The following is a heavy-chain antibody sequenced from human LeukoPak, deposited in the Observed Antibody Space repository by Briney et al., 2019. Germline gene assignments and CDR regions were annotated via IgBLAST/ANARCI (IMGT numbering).Heavy chain of an antibody. CDR2: ISPDGSTT. Sequence: GGSLRLSCAASGFTFSRYWMHWVRQAPGKGLMWVSRISPDGSTTLYADSVKGRFTISRDNAKNTLYLQMSSLRAEDTAVYYCAGPTCLRGAYCSTNFWGQGTLVTVSS. D-gene: IGHD2-2*01. CDR3: AGPTCLRGAYCSTNF. J-gene: IGHJ4*02. V-gene: IGHV3-74*03. CDR1: GFTFSRYW.